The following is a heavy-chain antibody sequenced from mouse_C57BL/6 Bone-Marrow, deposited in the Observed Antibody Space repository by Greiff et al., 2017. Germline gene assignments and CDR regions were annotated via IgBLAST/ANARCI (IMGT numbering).Heavy chain of an antibody. D-gene: IGHD1-1*01. V-gene: IGHV15-2*01. CDR1: DSEVFPIAY. J-gene: IGHJ1*03. Sequence: VQLQQSGSELRSPGSSVKLSCKDFDSEVFPIAYMSWVRQKPGHGFEWIGGILPSIGSTIYGEKFEDNATLDADTLSNTAYLELNRLTSEDSAIYYCARRYYGSSPRWYFDVWGTGTTVTVSS. CDR3: ARRYYGSSPRWYFDV. CDR2: ILPSIGST.